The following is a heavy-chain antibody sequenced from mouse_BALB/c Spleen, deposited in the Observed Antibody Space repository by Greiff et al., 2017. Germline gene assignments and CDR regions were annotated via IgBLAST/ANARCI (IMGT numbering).Heavy chain of an antibody. CDR2: ISTYYGDA. Sequence: VQLQESGAELVRPGVSVKISCKGSGYTFTDYAMHWVKQSHAKSLEWIGVISTYYGDASYNQKFKGKATMTVDKSSSTAYMELARLTSEDSAIYYCARSGDYRFDHWGQGTTLTVSS. V-gene: IGHV1S137*01. D-gene: IGHD2-14*01. CDR1: GYTFTDYA. CDR3: ARSGDYRFDH. J-gene: IGHJ2*01.